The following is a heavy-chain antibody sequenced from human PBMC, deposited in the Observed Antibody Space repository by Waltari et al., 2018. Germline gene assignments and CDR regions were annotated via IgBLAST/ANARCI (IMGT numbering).Heavy chain of an antibody. CDR2: IYHTGSS. V-gene: IGHV4-38-2*02. J-gene: IGHJ4*02. D-gene: IGHD6-25*01. Sequence: QVQLRESGPGLVRSSATMSLTCTVSGHSVKTDFYWAWIRPSPGGGLEWIASIYHTGSSHYNSSLKSRVSISTDMSTKQFFLTLTHLTAADTAVYYCAEEGNTTAGLFDSWGQGTLVTVSS. CDR3: AEEGNTTAGLFDS. CDR1: GHSVKTDFY.